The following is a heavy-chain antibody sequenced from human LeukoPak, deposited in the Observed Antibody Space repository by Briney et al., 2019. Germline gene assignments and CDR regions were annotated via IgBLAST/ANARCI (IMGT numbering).Heavy chain of an antibody. CDR1: GFTFSSYS. CDR3: ARDPRTNAPFDY. V-gene: IGHV3-21*01. CDR2: ISSSSSYI. Sequence: GGSLRLSCAASGFTFSSYSMNWVRQAPGKGLEWVSSISSSSSYIYYADSVKGRFTLSRDNAKNSLYLQMNSLRAEDTAVYYCARDPRTNAPFDYWGQGTLVTVSS. J-gene: IGHJ4*02.